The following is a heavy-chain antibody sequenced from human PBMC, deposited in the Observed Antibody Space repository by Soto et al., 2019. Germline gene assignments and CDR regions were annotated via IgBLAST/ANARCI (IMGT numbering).Heavy chain of an antibody. V-gene: IGHV4-4*02. CDR3: ARVWTTVTNWFDP. CDR1: GGSISSSNW. Sequence: QVQLQESGPGLVKPSGTLSLTCAVSGGSISSSNWWSWVRQPPGKGLEWIGEIYHSGSTYYNPSLQGRVTXSXDXXKTQCSLKLSSVTAADTAVYYCARVWTTVTNWFDPWGQGTLVTVSS. D-gene: IGHD4-17*01. CDR2: IYHSGST. J-gene: IGHJ5*02.